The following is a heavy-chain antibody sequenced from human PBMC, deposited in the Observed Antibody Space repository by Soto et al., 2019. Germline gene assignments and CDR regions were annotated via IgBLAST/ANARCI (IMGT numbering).Heavy chain of an antibody. CDR2: IFHDGNT. CDR3: ARHEGWTGPDQ. V-gene: IGHV4-4*02. Sequence: SETLSLTXAVSGASIGSGGWWSWVRQPPGKGLEWIAEIFHDGNTNYSPSLKSRVTISVDKSQNQFSLNVYSVTAADPAVYYCARHEGWTGPDQWGQGTLVTVSS. D-gene: IGHD2-8*02. J-gene: IGHJ5*02. CDR1: GASIGSGGW.